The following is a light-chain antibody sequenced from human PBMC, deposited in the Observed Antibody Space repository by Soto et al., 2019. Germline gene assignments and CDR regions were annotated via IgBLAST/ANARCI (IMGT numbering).Light chain of an antibody. J-gene: IGKJ1*01. CDR1: QSVSNNY. Sequence: EIELTQSPGTLSLSPGERATLSCRASQSVSNNYLAWYQPKPGQAPRLLIYGASNRATGIPDRFSGSGSGTDFTLTISRLEPEDFAVYYCQQYGSSGTFGQGTKVEIK. V-gene: IGKV3-20*01. CDR2: GAS. CDR3: QQYGSSGT.